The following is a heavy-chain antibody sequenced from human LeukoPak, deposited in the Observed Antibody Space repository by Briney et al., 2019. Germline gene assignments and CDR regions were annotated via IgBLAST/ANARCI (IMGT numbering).Heavy chain of an antibody. CDR2: ISSSGSTI. CDR1: GFTFSDYY. Sequence: PGGSLRLSCAASGFTFSDYYMSWIRHAPGMGLEWVSCISSSGSTIYYADSVKGRFTISRDNAKNSLYLQMNSLRDEDTAVYYCARLFGSGTYLFDYWGQGTLVTVSS. J-gene: IGHJ4*02. V-gene: IGHV3-11*01. CDR3: ARLFGSGTYLFDY. D-gene: IGHD3-10*01.